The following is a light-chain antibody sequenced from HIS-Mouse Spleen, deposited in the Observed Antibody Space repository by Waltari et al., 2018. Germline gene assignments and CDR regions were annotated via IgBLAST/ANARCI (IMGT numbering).Light chain of an antibody. Sequence: SYELTQPPSVSVSPGQTARITCPADALPKKYPYWYQQKSGQAPVLVIYEDSKRPSGIPERFSGSSSGTMATLTISGAQVEDEADYYCYSTDSSGNHRVFGGGTKLTVL. CDR3: YSTDSSGNHRV. V-gene: IGLV3-10*01. CDR2: EDS. CDR1: ALPKKY. J-gene: IGLJ2*01.